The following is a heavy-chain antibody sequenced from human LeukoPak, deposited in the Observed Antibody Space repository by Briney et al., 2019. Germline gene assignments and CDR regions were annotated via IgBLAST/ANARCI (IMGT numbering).Heavy chain of an antibody. J-gene: IGHJ4*02. D-gene: IGHD2-8*01. Sequence: PGGSLRLSCAASGFNFNTKWMTWVRQVPGKGLEWVANIKEDGSERYYADSGKGRFTISRDNAKNSLFLQMNSLRVEDTAIYYCARALNPGCRTWRVCYFDYWGQGSLVTVSS. V-gene: IGHV3-7*01. CDR3: ARALNPGCRTWRVCYFDY. CDR1: GFNFNTKW. CDR2: IKEDGSER.